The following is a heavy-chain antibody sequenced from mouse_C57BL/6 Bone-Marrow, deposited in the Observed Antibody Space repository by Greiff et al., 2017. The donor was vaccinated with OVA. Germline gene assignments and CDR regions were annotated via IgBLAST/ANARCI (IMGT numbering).Heavy chain of an antibody. V-gene: IGHV3-6*01. CDR3: AIYAQRDYYAMDY. CDR1: GYSITSGYY. J-gene: IGHJ4*01. CDR2: ISYDGSN. D-gene: IGHD2-3*01. Sequence: DVKLQESGPGLVKPSQSLSLTCSVTGYSITSGYYWNWIRQFPGNKLEWMGYISYDGSNNYNPSLKNRIPITRDTSQNQFFLKLNSVTTEDTATYYGAIYAQRDYYAMDYWGQGTSVTVSS.